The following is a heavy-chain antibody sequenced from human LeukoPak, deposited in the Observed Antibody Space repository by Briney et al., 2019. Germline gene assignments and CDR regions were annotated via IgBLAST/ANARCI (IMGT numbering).Heavy chain of an antibody. V-gene: IGHV3-21*01. D-gene: IGHD6-19*01. CDR3: ARQQWLDGAYYFDY. J-gene: IGHJ4*02. Sequence: GGSLRLSCAASGFTFSSYSMNWVRQAPGKGLEWVSFISTSSSYIYYADSVRGRFTISRDNAKNSLYPKMNSLRAEDTAVYYCARQQWLDGAYYFDYWGQGTLVTVSS. CDR2: ISTSSSYI. CDR1: GFTFSSYS.